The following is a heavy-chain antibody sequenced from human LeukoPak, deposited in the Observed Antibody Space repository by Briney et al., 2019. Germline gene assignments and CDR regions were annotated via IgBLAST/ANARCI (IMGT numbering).Heavy chain of an antibody. Sequence: SVKVSFKASGGTFISYTISWVRQAPGQGREWMGRIIPILGIANYAQKFQGRVTITPHKSTSTAYMELSSLRSDDTAVYYCASTQVVPAALDYWGQGTLVTVSS. D-gene: IGHD2-2*01. J-gene: IGHJ4*02. CDR3: ASTQVVPAALDY. CDR2: IIPILGIA. CDR1: GGTFISYT. V-gene: IGHV1-69*02.